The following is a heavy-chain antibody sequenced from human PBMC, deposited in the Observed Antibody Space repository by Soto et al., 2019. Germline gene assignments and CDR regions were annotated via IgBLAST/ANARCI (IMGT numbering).Heavy chain of an antibody. Sequence: QVQLVQSGAEVKKPGSSVKVSCKASGGTFSSYAISWVRQAPGQGLEWMGGIIPISETTNYAQKVQGRVTSTDDETKRTAYIELSSLSSEETAVYYCGSSQVSSTSIEIYYYSYYGMDVWGQGTTVTVSS. CDR1: GGTFSSYA. V-gene: IGHV1-69*01. D-gene: IGHD2-2*01. CDR3: GSSQVSSTSIEIYYYSYYGMDV. J-gene: IGHJ6*02. CDR2: IIPISETT.